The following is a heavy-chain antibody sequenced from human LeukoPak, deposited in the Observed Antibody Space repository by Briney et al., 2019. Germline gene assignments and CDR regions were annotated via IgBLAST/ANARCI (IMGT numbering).Heavy chain of an antibody. CDR1: GGSISSGSYY. Sequence: PSETLSLTCTVSGGSISSGSYYWSWIRQPAGKGLEWIGRIYTSGSTNYNPSLKSRVTISVDTSKNQFSLKLSSVTAADTAVYYCARGGSSYGDAFDIWGQGTMVTVSS. CDR2: IYTSGST. D-gene: IGHD2-15*01. V-gene: IGHV4-61*02. CDR3: ARGGSSYGDAFDI. J-gene: IGHJ3*02.